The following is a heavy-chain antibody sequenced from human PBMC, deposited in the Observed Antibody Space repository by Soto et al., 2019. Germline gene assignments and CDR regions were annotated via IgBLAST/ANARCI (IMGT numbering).Heavy chain of an antibody. Sequence: EVQLVESGGGLVKPGGSLRLSCAASGFTFSSYSMNWVRQAPGKGLEWVSSISSSSSYIYYADSVTGRFTISRDNAKKSLYLQMNSLRAEDTAVYYCARSREYYYYYYMDVWGKGTTVTVSS. CDR3: ARSREYYYYYYMDV. CDR2: ISSSSSYI. J-gene: IGHJ6*03. CDR1: GFTFSSYS. V-gene: IGHV3-21*01.